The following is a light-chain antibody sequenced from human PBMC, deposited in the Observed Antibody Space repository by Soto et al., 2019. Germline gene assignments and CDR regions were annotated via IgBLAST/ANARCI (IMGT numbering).Light chain of an antibody. CDR1: QSVSTN. CDR2: GAS. J-gene: IGKJ1*01. V-gene: IGKV3-15*01. CDR3: QQYDDWFRT. Sequence: VVMTQSPATLSVSAGESATLSCRASQSVSTNLAWYQQKPGRAPRLLIYGASARAAGISDRFSGSGSGTEFTLTISRLQSEDFAVYYCQQYDDWFRTFGQGTKVDIK.